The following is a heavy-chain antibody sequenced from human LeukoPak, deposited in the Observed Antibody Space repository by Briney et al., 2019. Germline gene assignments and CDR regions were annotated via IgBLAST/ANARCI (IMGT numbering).Heavy chain of an antibody. D-gene: IGHD6-13*01. V-gene: IGHV3-48*03. CDR3: ARGPYSSNWYVDY. J-gene: IGHJ4*02. CDR2: ISRTGNSI. CDR1: GFTLSRYE. Sequence: GGSLRLSCAASGFTLSRYEMHWVRLAPGKGLEWISYISRTGNSIYYADSVKGRFTISRDSAKNSLYLQMNSLRAEDTAVYYCARGPYSSNWYVDYWGQGTLVTVAS.